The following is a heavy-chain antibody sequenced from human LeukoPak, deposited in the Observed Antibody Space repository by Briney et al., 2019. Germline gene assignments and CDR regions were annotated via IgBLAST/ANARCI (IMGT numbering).Heavy chain of an antibody. V-gene: IGHV3-72*01. J-gene: IGHJ4*02. D-gene: IGHD2-21*01. CDR3: TRAYDLAIREIGF. CDR1: GYTFSDYY. Sequence: GGSLTLSCAASGYTFSDYYMDWVRQAPGRGLEWVGRTRNKANSYTTKYAASVKGRFTISRDDSKNSLYLQMNSLKTEDTAVYYCTRAYDLAIREIGFWGQGTLVTVSS. CDR2: TRNKANSYTT.